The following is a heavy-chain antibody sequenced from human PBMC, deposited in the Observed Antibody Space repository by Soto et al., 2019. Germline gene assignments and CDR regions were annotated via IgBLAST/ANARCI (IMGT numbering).Heavy chain of an antibody. CDR3: AKSLGRNNNLYNWFEP. V-gene: IGHV3-30*18. D-gene: IGHD1-1*01. J-gene: IGHJ5*02. Sequence: QVQLVESGGGVVQPGRSLRLSCAASGFAFSSYAMHWVLQAPGKGLEWVAVISHDGNKKYYSVSVKGRFTISRDNSKNMLYLEMNSVSAEDTAVYYCAKSLGRNNNLYNWFEPWGQGTLVTVSS. CDR1: GFAFSSYA. CDR2: ISHDGNKK.